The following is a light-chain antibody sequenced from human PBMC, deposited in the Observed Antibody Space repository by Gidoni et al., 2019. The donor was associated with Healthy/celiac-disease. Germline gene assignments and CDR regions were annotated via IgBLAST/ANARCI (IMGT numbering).Light chain of an antibody. V-gene: IGLV1-40*01. CDR1: SANIGAVYD. CDR3: QSYDSSLSGSVV. CDR2: GKS. J-gene: IGLJ2*01. Sequence: QSVLTQPPSASGAPGQRVTISCPGSSANIGAVYDLHWYQQLQVTAPKLLSYGKSNRPSGVPDRFSGSKSGTSASLAITGLQAEDEADYYCQSYDSSLSGSVVFGGGTKLTVL.